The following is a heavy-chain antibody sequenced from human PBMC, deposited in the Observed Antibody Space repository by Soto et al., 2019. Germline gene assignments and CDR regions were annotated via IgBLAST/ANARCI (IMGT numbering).Heavy chain of an antibody. J-gene: IGHJ6*02. Sequence: PSETLSLTCTVSGGSISIGGYYWSGIRHHPGKGLEWIGYIYYSGSTYYNPSLKSRVTISVDTSKNQFSLKLSSVTAADTAVYYCARVVAAAGTAPYYYYGMDVWGQGTTVTVSS. CDR1: GGSISIGGYY. CDR3: ARVVAAAGTAPYYYYGMDV. CDR2: IYYSGST. V-gene: IGHV4-31*03. D-gene: IGHD6-13*01.